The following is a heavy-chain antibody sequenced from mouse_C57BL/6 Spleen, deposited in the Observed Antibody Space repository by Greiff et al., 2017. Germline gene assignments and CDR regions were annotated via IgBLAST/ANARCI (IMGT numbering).Heavy chain of an antibody. CDR2: ISSGSSTI. D-gene: IGHD1-1*01. Sequence: VQLQQSGGGLVKPGGSLKLSCAASGFTFSDYGMHWVRQAPEKGLEWVAYISSGSSTIYYADTVKGRFTISRDNAKNTLFLQMTSLRSEDTAMYYCASPITTVVAPYYYAMDYWGQGTSVTVSS. CDR1: GFTFSDYG. J-gene: IGHJ4*01. CDR3: ASPITTVVAPYYYAMDY. V-gene: IGHV5-17*01.